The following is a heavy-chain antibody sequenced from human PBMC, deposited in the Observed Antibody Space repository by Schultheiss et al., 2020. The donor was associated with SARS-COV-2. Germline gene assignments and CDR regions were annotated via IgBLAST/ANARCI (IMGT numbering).Heavy chain of an antibody. V-gene: IGHV4-39*01. Sequence: SETLSLTCTVSGGSISSSSYYWGWIRQPPGKGLEWIGSIYYSGSTYYNPSLKSRVTISVDTSKNQFSLKLSSVTAADTAVYYCARVSGEYSSSWGYFDYWGQGTLVTVSS. J-gene: IGHJ4*02. CDR1: GGSISSSSYY. D-gene: IGHD6-6*01. CDR3: ARVSGEYSSSWGYFDY. CDR2: IYYSGST.